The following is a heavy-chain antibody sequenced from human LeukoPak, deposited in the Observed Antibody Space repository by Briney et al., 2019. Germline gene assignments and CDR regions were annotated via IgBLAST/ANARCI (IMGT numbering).Heavy chain of an antibody. Sequence: ASVKVSCKASGYTFTGHYLHWVRQAPGQGLEWMGWIKPDTGATRYAQRFQGRVTMTRDTSISTVYMELSGLGSDDTAVYYCARDQAGNSFDYWGQGTLVTVSS. CDR2: IKPDTGAT. V-gene: IGHV1-2*02. CDR1: GYTFTGHY. D-gene: IGHD4-23*01. J-gene: IGHJ4*02. CDR3: ARDQAGNSFDY.